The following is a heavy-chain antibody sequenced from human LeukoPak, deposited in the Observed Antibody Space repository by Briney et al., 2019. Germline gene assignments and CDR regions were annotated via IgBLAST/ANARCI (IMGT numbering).Heavy chain of an antibody. Sequence: PGGSQSLFCGASGRSLSSCAVMWVPRAPGKGREWVAAISGSGGSTYYADTAKGRFTISRDNPKTTLSLQMSSRRAEDTAVYYCAKSSRITMVRGVKRWVAFEIWGQGTMVTVSS. CDR3: AKSSRITMVRGVKRWVAFEI. V-gene: IGHV3-23*01. J-gene: IGHJ3*02. D-gene: IGHD3-10*01. CDR1: GRSLSSCA. CDR2: ISGSGGST.